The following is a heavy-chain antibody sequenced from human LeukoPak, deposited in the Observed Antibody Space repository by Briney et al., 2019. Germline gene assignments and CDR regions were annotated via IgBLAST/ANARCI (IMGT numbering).Heavy chain of an antibody. Sequence: GGSLRLSCAASGFTSSDYYMSWIRQAPGKGLEWVSYISSSGSTIYYADSVKGRFTISRDNAKNSLYLQMNSLRAEDTAVYYCARAQPRWFGESTYYFDYWGQGTLVTVSS. V-gene: IGHV3-11*04. CDR2: ISSSGSTI. J-gene: IGHJ4*02. CDR1: GFTSSDYY. CDR3: ARAQPRWFGESTYYFDY. D-gene: IGHD3-10*01.